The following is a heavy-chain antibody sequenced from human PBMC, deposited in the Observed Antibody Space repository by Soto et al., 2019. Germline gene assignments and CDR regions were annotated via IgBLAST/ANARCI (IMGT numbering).Heavy chain of an antibody. CDR3: PRVVVVAPTWFDP. J-gene: IGHJ5*02. V-gene: IGHV1-18*01. CDR1: GFSFTDYG. Sequence: GPGVKQPGASVKVSCRTSGFSFTDYGFTWVRQAPGQGLQWMGWISASSGITNYAQNLQGRVTMTRDTSTSTLYMELRTLTSDATAVYNGPRVVVVAPTWFDPGGQGPLFTVPS. D-gene: IGHD2-21*01. CDR2: ISASSGIT.